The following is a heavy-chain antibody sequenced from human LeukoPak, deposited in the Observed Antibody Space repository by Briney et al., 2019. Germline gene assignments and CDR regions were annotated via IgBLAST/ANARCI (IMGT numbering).Heavy chain of an antibody. Sequence: GASVTVSFTCSGYTFTIYAMHGVGQAPGQRGEWMGWINAGNGNTKYSQEFQGRVTITRDTSASTAYMELSSLRSEDMAVYYCARGYGADYSYMDVWGKGPTVTVSS. V-gene: IGHV1-3*03. CDR3: ARGYGADYSYMDV. J-gene: IGHJ6*03. D-gene: IGHD3-16*01. CDR1: GYTFTIYA. CDR2: INAGNGNT.